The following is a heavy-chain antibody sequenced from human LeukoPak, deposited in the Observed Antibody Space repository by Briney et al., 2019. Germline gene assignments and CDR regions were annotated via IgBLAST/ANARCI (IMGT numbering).Heavy chain of an antibody. D-gene: IGHD3-22*01. Sequence: GGSLRLSCAASGFTFNSYSMNWVRQAPGKGLEWVSYISSSSSTIYYADSVKGRFTISRDNAKNSLYLQMNSLRAEDTAVYYCARPVRVVVITGVMILGAFGIWGQGTMVTVSS. J-gene: IGHJ3*02. CDR3: ARPVRVVVITGVMILGAFGI. V-gene: IGHV3-48*01. CDR2: ISSSSSTI. CDR1: GFTFNSYS.